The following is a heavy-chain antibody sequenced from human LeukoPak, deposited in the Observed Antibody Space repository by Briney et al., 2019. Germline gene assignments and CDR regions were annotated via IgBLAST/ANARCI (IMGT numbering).Heavy chain of an antibody. J-gene: IGHJ3*02. CDR1: GYTFTGYY. CDR3: ATEQGAFDI. V-gene: IGHV1-24*01. CDR2: FDPEDGET. Sequence: ASVKVSCTASGYTFTGYYMHWVRRAPGQGLEWMGGFDPEDGETIYAQKFQGRVTMTEDTSTDTAYMELSSLRSEDTAVYYCATEQGAFDIWGQGTMVTVSS.